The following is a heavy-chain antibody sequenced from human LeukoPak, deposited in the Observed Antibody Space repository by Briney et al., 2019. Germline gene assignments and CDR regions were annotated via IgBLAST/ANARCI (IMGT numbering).Heavy chain of an antibody. CDR3: AGGLSDYYYTVGY. D-gene: IGHD3-22*01. CDR2: INSDGSNT. Sequence: GGSLRLSCTTSGSTVTNYWMHWVRQAPGKGLVWVSRINSDGSNTNYAGSVKGRFTISRDNARNTLYLQMNSLRAEDTAVYYCAGGLSDYYYTVGYWGQGTLVTVSS. CDR1: GSTVTNYW. J-gene: IGHJ4*02. V-gene: IGHV3-74*01.